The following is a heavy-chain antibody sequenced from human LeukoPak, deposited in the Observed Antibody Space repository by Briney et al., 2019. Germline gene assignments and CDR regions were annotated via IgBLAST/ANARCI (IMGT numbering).Heavy chain of an antibody. CDR1: GFTFDDYA. CDR2: ISWNSGNI. V-gene: IGHV3-9*01. Sequence: PGGSLRLSCAASGFTFDDYAMHWVRQAPGKGLEWVSGISWNSGNIGYADSVKGRFTISRDNAKNSLYLQMNSLRAEDTALYYCAKDMANYDILNPYFDYWGQGTLVTVSS. J-gene: IGHJ4*02. CDR3: AKDMANYDILNPYFDY. D-gene: IGHD3-9*01.